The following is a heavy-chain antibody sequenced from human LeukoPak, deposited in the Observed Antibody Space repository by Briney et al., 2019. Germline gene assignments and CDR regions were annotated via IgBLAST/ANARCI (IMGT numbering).Heavy chain of an antibody. CDR2: IKPKTDGETT. D-gene: IGHD2-21*01. CDR1: RFTFSNSH. CDR3: ITPLPYSAQ. J-gene: IGHJ4*02. V-gene: IGHV3-15*07. Sequence: GSLRLSFATPRFTFSNSHMKLGRQAPGKGLEWVGRIKPKTDGETTEYAAPVKDRFSISRDDSKSMMYLQMNSLKTEDTAVYYCITPLPYSAQGGQGTLVTVSS.